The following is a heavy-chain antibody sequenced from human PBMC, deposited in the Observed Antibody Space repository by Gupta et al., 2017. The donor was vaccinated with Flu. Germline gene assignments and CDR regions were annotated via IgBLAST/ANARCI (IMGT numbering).Heavy chain of an antibody. Sequence: HVQLVQSGAEVKEPGSSVKVSCKSSGEPSSSNSMTCVRQAPGQGLEWMGGNLPISAATNHAQKFQGRVTFTADESTRTAYMELGSVKSYDTAVYYCTREFPCGGDCYFLDSWGQGTLVSV. CDR3: TREFPCGGDCYFLDS. D-gene: IGHD2-21*02. V-gene: IGHV1-69*01. CDR1: GEPSSSNS. J-gene: IGHJ4*02. CDR2: NLPISAAT.